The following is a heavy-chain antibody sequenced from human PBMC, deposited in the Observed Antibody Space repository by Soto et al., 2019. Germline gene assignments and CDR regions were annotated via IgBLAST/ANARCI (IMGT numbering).Heavy chain of an antibody. CDR2: IYYSGST. V-gene: IGHV4-59*01. Sequence: QVQLQESGPGLVKPSETLSLTCTVSGGSISSYYWNWIRQPPGKGLEWIGYIYYSGSTNYNPYLKSRVTISVDTTKNPFSLKRSSVTAADTAVYYCAGEGTYTNYSCYGMDVWGQGTTVTVSS. CDR1: GGSISSYY. CDR3: AGEGTYTNYSCYGMDV. J-gene: IGHJ6*02. D-gene: IGHD2-2*02.